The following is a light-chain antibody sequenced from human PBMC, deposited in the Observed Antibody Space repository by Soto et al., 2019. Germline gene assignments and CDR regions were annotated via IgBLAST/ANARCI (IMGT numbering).Light chain of an antibody. CDR1: SSDVGGYNY. Sequence: SVLTQPPSASGSPGQSVTISCTGTSSDVGGYNYVSWYQQHPGKAPKLMIYEVSKRPSGVPDRFSGSKSGNTASLTVSGLQAEDEADYYCSSYAGSNNYVFGTGTKATV. CDR3: SSYAGSNNYV. J-gene: IGLJ1*01. CDR2: EVS. V-gene: IGLV2-8*01.